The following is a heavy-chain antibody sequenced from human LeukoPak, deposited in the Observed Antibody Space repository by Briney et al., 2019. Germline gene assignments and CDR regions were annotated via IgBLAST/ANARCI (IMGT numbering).Heavy chain of an antibody. CDR2: INHSGST. CDR3: ASRTLRQQLVYFWFDP. CDR1: GGSISSSSYY. D-gene: IGHD6-13*01. Sequence: KPSETLSLTCTVSGGSISSSSYYWSWIRQPPGKGLEWIGEINHSGSTNYNPSLKSRVTISVDTSKNQFSLKLSSVTAADTAVYYCASRTLRQQLVYFWFDPWGQGTLVTVSS. J-gene: IGHJ5*02. V-gene: IGHV4-39*07.